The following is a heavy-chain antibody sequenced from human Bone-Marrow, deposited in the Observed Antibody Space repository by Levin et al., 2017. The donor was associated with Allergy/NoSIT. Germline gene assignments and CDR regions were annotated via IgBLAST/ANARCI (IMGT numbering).Heavy chain of an antibody. V-gene: IGHV3-33*01. J-gene: IGHJ4*02. D-gene: IGHD6-19*01. CDR2: IWYDGSNK. CDR3: ARDGEAVAVTISFDY. CDR1: GFTFSSYG. Sequence: GGSLRLSCAASGFTFSSYGMHWVRQAPGKGLEWVAVIWYDGSNKYYADSVKGRFTISRDNSKNTLYLQMNSLRAEDTAVYYCARDGEAVAVTISFDYWGQGTLVTVSS.